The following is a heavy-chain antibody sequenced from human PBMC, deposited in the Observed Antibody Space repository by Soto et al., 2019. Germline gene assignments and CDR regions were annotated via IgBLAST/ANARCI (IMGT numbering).Heavy chain of an antibody. CDR1: GGTFSSYA. CDR2: TIPIFGTV. CDR3: ARERGSGSYSKVGYFHYGMYI. D-gene: IGHD3-10*01. J-gene: IGHJ6*02. V-gene: IGHV1-69*01. Sequence: QVQLVQSGAEVKKPGSSVKVSCKASGGTFSSYAISWLRQAPGQGLEWMGGTIPIFGTVSYAHKFQGRVTINADESTSTAYMELSSLRAEDTAVYYCARERGSGSYSKVGYFHYGMYIWGQGTTVTVSS.